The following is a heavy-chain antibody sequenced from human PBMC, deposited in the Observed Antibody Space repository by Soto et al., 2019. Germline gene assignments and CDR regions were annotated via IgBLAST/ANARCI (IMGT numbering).Heavy chain of an antibody. CDR3: ARGLITGSQYSGGWYDFDS. V-gene: IGHV4-34*01. Sequence: QVQLQQSGAGLLKPSETLSLTCDVYGGSFSGYIWTWIRQTPGKGLQWIGQINHSGSANYNPSLKVLVIIAVHASNSHVSLELCSLTAADTAVYYLARGLITGSQYSGGWYDFDSWGHGTQVTVSS. D-gene: IGHD6-19*01. J-gene: IGHJ4*01. CDR1: GGSFSGYI. CDR2: INHSGSA.